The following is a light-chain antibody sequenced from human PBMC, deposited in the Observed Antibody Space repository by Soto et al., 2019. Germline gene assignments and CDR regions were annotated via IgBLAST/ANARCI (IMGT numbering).Light chain of an antibody. CDR1: QSISSW. CDR2: KAS. V-gene: IGKV1-5*03. CDR3: QQYNSYSGT. J-gene: IGKJ1*01. Sequence: DIQMTQSPSTLSASVGDRVTITCRASQSISSWLAWYQQKPGKAPKLLIYKASSLESGVPSRFSGSGSGTEFTLTSSSLQPDDVATYYCQQYNSYSGTFGQGTKVDIK.